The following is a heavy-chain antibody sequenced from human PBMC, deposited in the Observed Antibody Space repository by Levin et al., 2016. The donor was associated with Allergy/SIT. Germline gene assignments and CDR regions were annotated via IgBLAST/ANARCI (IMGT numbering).Heavy chain of an antibody. Sequence: GSLRLSCSVSGASISGAYWSWIRQFPGKGLEWIGSFSTTGYTKYNPSLKSRVTVSADMSKNQLSLKIRSVTAADTAVYFCARDRSTSWHWLDPWGQGTLVTVSS. CDR2: FSTTGYT. CDR1: GASISGAY. D-gene: IGHD2/OR15-2a*01. V-gene: IGHV4-4*07. J-gene: IGHJ5*02. CDR3: ARDRSTSWHWLDP.